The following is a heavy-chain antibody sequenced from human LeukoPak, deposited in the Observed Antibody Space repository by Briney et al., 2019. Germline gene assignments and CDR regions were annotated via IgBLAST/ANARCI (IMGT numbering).Heavy chain of an antibody. CDR3: ARDNCSSTSCSIDP. CDR2: INHSGST. V-gene: IGHV4-34*01. CDR1: GGSFSGYY. D-gene: IGHD2-2*01. Sequence: SETLSLTCAVYGGSFSGYYWSWIRQPPGKGLEWIGEINHSGSTNYNPSLKSRVTISVDTSKNQFSLKLSSVTAADTAVYYCARDNCSSTSCSIDPWGQGTLVTVSP. J-gene: IGHJ5*02.